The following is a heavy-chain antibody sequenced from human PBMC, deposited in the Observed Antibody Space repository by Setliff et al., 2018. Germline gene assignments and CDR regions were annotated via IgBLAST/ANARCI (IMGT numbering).Heavy chain of an antibody. CDR3: ARVRSTQNGFFDY. CDR1: GDSISNTYH. J-gene: IGHJ4*02. Sequence: SETLSLTCNVSGDSISNTYHWGWIRQSPGKGLEWIGTIYHSGNTYYNPSLNSRLTISVDTSKNQFSLRLTSVTAADTAIYYCARVRSTQNGFFDYWSQGTLVTVSS. V-gene: IGHV4-38-2*02. D-gene: IGHD1-1*01. CDR2: IYHSGNT.